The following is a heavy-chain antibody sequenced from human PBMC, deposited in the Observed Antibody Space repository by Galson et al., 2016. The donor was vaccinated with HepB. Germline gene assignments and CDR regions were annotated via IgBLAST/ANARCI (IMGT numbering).Heavy chain of an antibody. CDR3: ARGHYYDSRGYYYVLDY. J-gene: IGHJ4*02. V-gene: IGHV1-2*02. CDR1: GYTFTGYY. D-gene: IGHD3-22*01. CDR2: INPNSGGT. Sequence: SVKVSCKASGYTFTGYYMHWVRQAPGQGLEWMGWINPNSGGTSYAQKFQGRVTMTRDTSISTAYMELSRLRSDDTAVYYCARGHYYDSRGYYYVLDYWGQGTLVTVSS.